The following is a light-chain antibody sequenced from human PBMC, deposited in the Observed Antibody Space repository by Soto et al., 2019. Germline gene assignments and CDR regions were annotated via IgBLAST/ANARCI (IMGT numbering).Light chain of an antibody. J-gene: IGKJ1*01. CDR3: QQSYSILWT. V-gene: IGKV1-39*01. CDR1: QSISSY. Sequence: DIRMTQSPSSLSASVGDRVTITCRASQSISSYLNWYQQKPGKAPKLLIYAASSLQSGVPSRFSGSGSGTDFTLTISSLQPEDFATYYCQQSYSILWTFGQGTKVDIK. CDR2: AAS.